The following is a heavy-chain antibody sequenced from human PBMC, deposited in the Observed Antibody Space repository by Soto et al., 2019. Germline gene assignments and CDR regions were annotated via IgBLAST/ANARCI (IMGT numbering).Heavy chain of an antibody. CDR2: IYYSGST. D-gene: IGHD2-15*01. CDR3: ARGSYSGFYYSYYMDV. Sequence: QVQLQESGPGLVKPSETLSLTCTVSGGSISSYYWSWIRQPPGKGLEWIGYIYYSGSTNYNPSLKSRVTISVDTSKNQFSLTLSSVTAADTAVYYCARGSYSGFYYSYYMDVWGKGTTVTVSS. J-gene: IGHJ6*03. CDR1: GGSISSYY. V-gene: IGHV4-59*01.